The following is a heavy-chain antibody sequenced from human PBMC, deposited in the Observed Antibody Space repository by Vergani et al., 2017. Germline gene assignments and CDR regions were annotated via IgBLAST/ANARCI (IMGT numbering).Heavy chain of an antibody. Sequence: QVQLMQSGAEVKKPGASVKVSCKASGYTFTSYDINWVRQATGQGLEWMGWMNPNSGNTGYAQKFQGRVTMTRNTSISTAYMELSSLSSEDTAVYDCARARVLRFLGWSSARRWFDPWGQGTLVTVSS. CDR3: ARARVLRFLGWSSARRWFDP. CDR1: GYTFTSYD. J-gene: IGHJ5*02. V-gene: IGHV1-8*01. D-gene: IGHD3-3*01. CDR2: MNPNSGNT.